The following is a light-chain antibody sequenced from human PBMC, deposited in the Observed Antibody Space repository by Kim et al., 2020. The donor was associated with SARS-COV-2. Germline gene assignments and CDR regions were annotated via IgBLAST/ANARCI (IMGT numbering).Light chain of an antibody. CDR3: QQYNSRLIT. J-gene: IGKJ5*01. CDR2: GAS. Sequence: EIVMTQSPATLSVSPGERATLSCRASQSIINNLAWYEQKPGQPPRLLLSGASTRATCIPARFSGSGSGTEFTLTISSLQSEDFAVYYCQQYNSRLITFGQGTRLEIK. V-gene: IGKV3-15*01. CDR1: QSIINN.